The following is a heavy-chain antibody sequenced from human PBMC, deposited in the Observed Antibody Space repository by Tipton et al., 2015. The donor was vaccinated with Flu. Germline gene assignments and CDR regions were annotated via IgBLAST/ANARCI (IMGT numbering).Heavy chain of an antibody. CDR2: ISWNSGSI. D-gene: IGHD2-21*01. J-gene: IGHJ4*02. V-gene: IGHV3-9*01. CDR1: GFTFDDYA. Sequence: SLRLSCAASGFTFDDYAMHWVRQAPGKGLEWVSGISWNSGSIGYADSVKGRFTISRDNAKNSLYLQMNSLRAEDTALYYCAKDPLRMGDSMPYFDYWGQGTLVTVSS. CDR3: AKDPLRMGDSMPYFDY.